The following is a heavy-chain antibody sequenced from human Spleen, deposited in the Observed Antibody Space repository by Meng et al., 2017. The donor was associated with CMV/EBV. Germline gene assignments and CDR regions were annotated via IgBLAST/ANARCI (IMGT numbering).Heavy chain of an antibody. D-gene: IGHD2-2*01. CDR3: ASESAYCTSTSCWGYFDY. CDR2: ISWNSANI. CDR1: GFTFDDHA. Sequence: SLKISCAASGFTFDDHAMHWVRQAPGKGLEWVSGISWNSANIGYADSVKGRFTISRDNAKNSLYLQMNSLRAEDTAVYYCASESAYCTSTSCWGYFDYWGQGTLVTVSS. J-gene: IGHJ4*02. V-gene: IGHV3-9*01.